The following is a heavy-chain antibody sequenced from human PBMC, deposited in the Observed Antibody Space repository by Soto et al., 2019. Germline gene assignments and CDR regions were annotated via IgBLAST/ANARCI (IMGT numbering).Heavy chain of an antibody. CDR2: IYWDDDK. Sequence: QITLKASGPTLVKPTQTLTLTCTFSGFSLSTSGVGVGWIRQPPGKSLEWLALIYWDDDKRYSPSLKSRLTITKDTSKNQVVLTMTNMDPVDTATYYCAYSRYTGSGVDYWGQGTRVNVSS. J-gene: IGHJ4*02. V-gene: IGHV2-5*02. D-gene: IGHD3-10*01. CDR3: AYSRYTGSGVDY. CDR1: GFSLSTSGVG.